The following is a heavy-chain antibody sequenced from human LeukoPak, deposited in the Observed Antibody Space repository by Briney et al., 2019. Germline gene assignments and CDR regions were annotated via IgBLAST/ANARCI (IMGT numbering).Heavy chain of an antibody. D-gene: IGHD1-14*01. V-gene: IGHV4-30-4*01. CDR1: GGSISSGDYY. Sequence: PSETLSLTCAVSGGSISSGDYYWSWIRQPPGKGLEWIGYIYYSGSTYYNPSLKSRVTISVDTSKNQFSLKLSSVTAADTAVYYCARAVRPRYFDYWGQGTLVTVSS. CDR2: IYYSGST. J-gene: IGHJ4*02. CDR3: ARAVRPRYFDY.